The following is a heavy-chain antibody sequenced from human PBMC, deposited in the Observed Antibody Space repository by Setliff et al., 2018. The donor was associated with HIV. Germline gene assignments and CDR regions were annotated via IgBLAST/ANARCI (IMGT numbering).Heavy chain of an antibody. CDR1: GYTLTELS. Sequence: ASVKVSCKVSGYTLTELSIHWVRQAPGKGLEWMGGFDPQYDKTFYAQKFQGRVTMSEDTSTDTAYMELSSLRSEDTAVYYCATRAYDSRGYLGSRVSGAAFDIWGQGTMVTV. CDR3: ATRAYDSRGYLGSRVSGAAFDI. V-gene: IGHV1-24*01. CDR2: FDPQYDKT. D-gene: IGHD3-22*01. J-gene: IGHJ3*02.